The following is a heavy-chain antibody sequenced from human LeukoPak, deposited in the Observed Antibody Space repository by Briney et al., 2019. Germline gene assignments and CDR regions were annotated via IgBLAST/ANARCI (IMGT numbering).Heavy chain of an antibody. D-gene: IGHD3-22*01. CDR2: IYNSVGT. V-gene: IGHV4-4*07. Sequence: SDTLCVTFSVFGGSISSSYWSWIRQPAAKGLEWFGRIYNSVGTNYNPSLKSRVTMSVDTSKNQFSLKLSSVTAADTAVYYCARDGGYYYDSSGYGSSVGPFDYWGQGTLVIVSS. CDR3: ARDGGYYYDSSGYGSSVGPFDY. CDR1: GGSISSSY. J-gene: IGHJ4*02.